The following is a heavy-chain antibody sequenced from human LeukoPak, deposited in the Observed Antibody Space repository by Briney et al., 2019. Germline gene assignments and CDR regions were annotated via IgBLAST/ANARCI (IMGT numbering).Heavy chain of an antibody. J-gene: IGHJ4*02. D-gene: IGHD3-10*01. CDR1: GYTFTDHY. CDR2: INPNSGGT. Sequence: ASVKVSCKASGYTFTDHYMHWVRQAPGQGLERMGWINPNSGGTNYAQKFQGRVTMTRDTSISTAYMELNSLRSDDTAVYYCARDRWGSGSCFDSWGQGTLVTVSS. CDR3: ARDRWGSGSCFDS. V-gene: IGHV1-2*02.